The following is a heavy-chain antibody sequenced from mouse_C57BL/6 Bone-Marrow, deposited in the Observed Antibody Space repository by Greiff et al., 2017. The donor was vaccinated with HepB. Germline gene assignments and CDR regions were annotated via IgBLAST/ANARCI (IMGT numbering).Heavy chain of an antibody. Sequence: VQLQQSGAELMKPGASVKLSCKATGYTFTGYWIEWVKQRPGHGLEWIGEILPGSGSTNYNEKFKGKATFTADTSSNTAYMQLSSLTTEDSAIYYCARGRRPYYYGSSFFAYWGQGTLVTVSA. J-gene: IGHJ3*01. D-gene: IGHD1-1*01. CDR1: GYTFTGYW. CDR2: ILPGSGST. V-gene: IGHV1-9*01. CDR3: ARGRRPYYYGSSFFAY.